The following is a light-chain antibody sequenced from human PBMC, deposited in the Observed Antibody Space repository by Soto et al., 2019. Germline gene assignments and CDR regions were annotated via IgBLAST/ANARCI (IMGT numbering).Light chain of an antibody. CDR2: HAS. CDR1: QNINNN. V-gene: IGKV3-15*01. Sequence: EIVMTQSPATLSVSPGERATLSCRASQNINNNLAWYQPKPGQVPRLLICHASTGATGIPARFSGSGSGTELTLTISSVQSEDFAVYYCQQYNDWPLTFGGGTKVEIK. J-gene: IGKJ4*01. CDR3: QQYNDWPLT.